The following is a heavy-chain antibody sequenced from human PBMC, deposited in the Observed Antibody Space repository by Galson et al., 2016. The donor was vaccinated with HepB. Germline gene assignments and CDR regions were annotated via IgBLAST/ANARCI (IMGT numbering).Heavy chain of an antibody. Sequence: TLSLTCTVSGGSISSGGYYWSWIRQHPGKGLEWIGYIYHLGNTYFNPSLKSRVIMSVDASKNQFSLKLSSVTAADTDVYYCARGGRKGLWGYYFDYWGQGTLVPVSS. D-gene: IGHD5-18*01. CDR2: IYHLGNT. J-gene: IGHJ4*02. CDR3: ARGGRKGLWGYYFDY. V-gene: IGHV4-31*03. CDR1: GGSISSGGYY.